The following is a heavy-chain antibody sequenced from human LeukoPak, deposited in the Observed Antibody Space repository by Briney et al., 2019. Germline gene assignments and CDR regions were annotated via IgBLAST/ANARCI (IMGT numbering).Heavy chain of an antibody. D-gene: IGHD3/OR15-3a*01. CDR2: IYYSGST. CDR3: ARVIFEGGYGDAFDI. Sequence: SETLSLTCTVSGGSISSYYWSWIRQPPGKGLEWIGYIYYSGSTNYNPSLKSRVTISVDTSKNQFSLKLSSVTAADTAVYYCARVIFEGGYGDAFDIWGQGTMVTVSS. V-gene: IGHV4-59*01. CDR1: GGSISSYY. J-gene: IGHJ3*02.